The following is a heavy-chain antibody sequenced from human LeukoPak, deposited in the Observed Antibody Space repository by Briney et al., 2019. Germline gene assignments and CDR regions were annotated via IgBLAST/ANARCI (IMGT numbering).Heavy chain of an antibody. CDR3: ASMGLPNDAFDI. CDR2: ISAYNGNT. CDR1: GYTFTSYG. D-gene: IGHD4/OR15-4a*01. J-gene: IGHJ3*02. Sequence: ASVKVSCKASGYTFTSYGISWVRQAPGQGLAWMGWISAYNGNTNYAQKLQGRVTMTIDTSTSTAYMELRSLRSDDTAVYYCASMGLPNDAFDIWGQGTMVTVSS. V-gene: IGHV1-18*01.